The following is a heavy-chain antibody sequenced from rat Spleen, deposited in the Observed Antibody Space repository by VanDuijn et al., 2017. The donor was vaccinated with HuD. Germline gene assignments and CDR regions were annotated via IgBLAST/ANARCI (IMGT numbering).Heavy chain of an antibody. CDR2: ISPSGGST. Sequence: EVQLVESGGGLVQPGRSLKLSCAASGFTFNDYAMYWFRQAPTKGLEWVASISPSGGSTYYRDSVKGRFTSTMDKAKGTQYLQMDSLRSEDTANYYCAREAGVPFHYFDSGGRGVMVTVSS. J-gene: IGHJ2*01. D-gene: IGHD4-4*01. V-gene: IGHV5-19*01. CDR3: AREAGVPFHYFDS. CDR1: GFTFNDYA.